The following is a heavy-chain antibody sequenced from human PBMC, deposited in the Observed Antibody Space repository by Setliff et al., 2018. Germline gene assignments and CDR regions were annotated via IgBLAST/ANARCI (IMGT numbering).Heavy chain of an antibody. D-gene: IGHD2-2*01. CDR1: GGSFNVYF. V-gene: IGHV4-34*01. CDR2: IYHSGSS. J-gene: IGHJ3*02. Sequence: SETLSLTCAIYGGSFNVYFWSWIRQPPGKGLEWIGSIYHSGSSYYNPSLRSRVTISVDTSKNQFSLILRSVTAADTAVYYCARGRMRGSCSGPSCTYDPFDIWGQGTPVTVSS. CDR3: ARGRMRGSCSGPSCTYDPFDI.